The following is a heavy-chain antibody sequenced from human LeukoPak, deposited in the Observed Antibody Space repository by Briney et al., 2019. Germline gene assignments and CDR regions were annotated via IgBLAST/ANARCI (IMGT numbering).Heavy chain of an antibody. V-gene: IGHV3-74*01. D-gene: IGHD1-1*01. CDR2: INSDGSST. J-gene: IGHJ4*02. CDR1: GFTFSSYW. CDR3: APTTSRPIDY. Sequence: GGSLRLSCAASGFTFSSYWMHWVRQAPGKGLGWVSRINSDGSSTSYADSVKGRFTISRDNARNTLYLQMNSLRAEDTAVYYCAPTTSRPIDYWGQGTLVTVSS.